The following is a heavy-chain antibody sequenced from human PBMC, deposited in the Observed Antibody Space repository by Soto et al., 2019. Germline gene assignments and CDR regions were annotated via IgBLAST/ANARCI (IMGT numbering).Heavy chain of an antibody. D-gene: IGHD4-4*01. CDR2: IGSRGGIL. Sequence: PGGSLRLSCAASGFTFSDYSMSWIRRAPGKGLEWLAFIGSRGGILSYADSVKGRFTISRDNAKNTLYLQMHSLRADDMAVYYYASQASRNGIDSWGQGDAVTVSS. CDR3: ASQASRNGIDS. CDR1: GFTFSDYS. J-gene: IGHJ4*02. V-gene: IGHV3-11*01.